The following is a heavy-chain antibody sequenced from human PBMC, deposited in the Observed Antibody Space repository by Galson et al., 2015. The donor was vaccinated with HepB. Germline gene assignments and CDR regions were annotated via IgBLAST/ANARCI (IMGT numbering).Heavy chain of an antibody. CDR2: ISTYNRNT. J-gene: IGHJ5*02. Sequence: SVKVSCKASGYTFSSYSITWVRQAPGHGLEWMGWISTYNRNTDYAQRFQGRVTMTTDTSTSTAYMELRGLRSDDTAVYYCARGALVVVVRGTLNNWFDPWGQGTLVTVSS. D-gene: IGHD2-15*01. CDR3: ARGALVVVVRGTLNNWFDP. CDR1: GYTFSSYS. V-gene: IGHV1-18*01.